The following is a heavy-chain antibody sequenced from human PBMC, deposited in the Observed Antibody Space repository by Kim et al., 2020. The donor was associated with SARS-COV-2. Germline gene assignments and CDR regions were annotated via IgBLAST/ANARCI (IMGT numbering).Heavy chain of an antibody. V-gene: IGHV1-18*04. J-gene: IGHJ6*02. Sequence: ASVKVSCKASGYTFTSYGISWVRQAPGQGLEWMGWISAYNGNTNYAQKLQGRVTMTTDTSTSTAYMELRSLRSDDTAVYYCARELVVPGVIMAEYYYYYYGMDVWGQGTTVTVSS. CDR3: ARELVVPGVIMAEYYYYYYGMDV. D-gene: IGHD3-10*01. CDR1: GYTFTSYG. CDR2: ISAYNGNT.